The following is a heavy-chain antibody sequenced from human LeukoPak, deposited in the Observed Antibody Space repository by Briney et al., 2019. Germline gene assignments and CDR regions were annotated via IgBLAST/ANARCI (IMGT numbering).Heavy chain of an antibody. Sequence: GRSLRLSCAASGFTFSSYGMHWVRQAPGKGLEWVAVIWYDGSNKYYADSAKGRFTISRDNSKNTLYLQMNSLRAEDTAVYYCARGARGGYDGDYNWYFDLWGRGTLVTVSS. CDR1: GFTFSSYG. V-gene: IGHV3-33*01. CDR3: ARGARGGYDGDYNWYFDL. J-gene: IGHJ2*01. CDR2: IWYDGSNK. D-gene: IGHD4-17*01.